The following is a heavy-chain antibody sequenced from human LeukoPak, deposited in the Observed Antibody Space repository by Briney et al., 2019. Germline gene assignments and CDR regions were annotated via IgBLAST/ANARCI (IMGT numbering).Heavy chain of an antibody. D-gene: IGHD6-13*01. CDR3: KAAAGIPPLYNWFDP. CDR1: GGSITNYY. J-gene: IGHJ5*02. Sequence: NPSETLSLTCTVSGGSITNYYWSWIRQPPGKGLEWIGYIYYTGSTNYNPSLRSRVTISVDTSKNQLSLKLTSVTPADTAVYVRKAAAGIPPLYNWFDPWGQGTLVTV. CDR2: IYYTGST. V-gene: IGHV4-59*01.